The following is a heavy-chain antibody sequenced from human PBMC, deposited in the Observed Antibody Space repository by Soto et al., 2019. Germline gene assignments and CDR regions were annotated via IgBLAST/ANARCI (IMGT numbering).Heavy chain of an antibody. J-gene: IGHJ3*02. CDR3: ARGYYDILTGYTDAFDI. CDR1: GGSFSGYY. CDR2: INHSGST. D-gene: IGHD3-9*01. V-gene: IGHV4-34*01. Sequence: SETLSLTCAVYGGSFSGYYWSWIRQPPGKGLEWIGEINHSGSTNYNPSLKSRVTVSVDTSKNQFSLKLSSVTAADTAVYYCARGYYDILTGYTDAFDIWGQGTMVTVSS.